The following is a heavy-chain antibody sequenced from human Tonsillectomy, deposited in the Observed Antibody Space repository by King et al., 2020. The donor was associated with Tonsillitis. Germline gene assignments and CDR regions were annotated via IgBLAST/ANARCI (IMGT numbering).Heavy chain of an antibody. CDR3: ARVSLTYCSGTSCYAYYYYGMDV. CDR2: MNPNSGNT. J-gene: IGHJ6*02. D-gene: IGHD2-2*01. CDR1: GYTFTSYD. V-gene: IGHV1-8*01. Sequence: VQLVESGAEVKKPGASVKVSCKASGYTFTSYDVNWVRQATGQGLEWMGWMNPNSGNTGYAQKFQGRVTMTRNTSISTAYMELSRLRSEDAAVYYCARVSLTYCSGTSCYAYYYYGMDVWGQGTTVTVSS.